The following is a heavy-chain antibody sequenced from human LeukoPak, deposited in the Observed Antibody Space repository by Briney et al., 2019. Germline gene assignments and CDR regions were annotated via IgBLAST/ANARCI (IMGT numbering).Heavy chain of an antibody. V-gene: IGHV3-66*01. CDR1: GFTLSDYH. D-gene: IGHD1-26*01. CDR2: IYSGGTT. CDR3: ARVKVGITYWFDP. J-gene: IGHJ5*02. Sequence: PGGSLRLSCAASGFTLSDYHMNWVRQAPGKGLEWVSVIYSGGTTYYADSVKGRFTISRDNSKNMVYLQMKSLRVEDTAVYYCARVKVGITYWFDPWGQGTLVTVSS.